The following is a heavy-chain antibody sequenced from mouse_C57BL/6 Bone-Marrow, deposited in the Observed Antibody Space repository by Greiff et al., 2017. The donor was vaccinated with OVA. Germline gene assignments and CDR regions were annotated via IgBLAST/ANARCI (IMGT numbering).Heavy chain of an antibody. Sequence: QVLLQQSGAELARPGASVKLSCKASGYTFTSYGISWVKQRTGQGLEWIGEIYTRSGNTYYNEKFKGKATLTADKSSSTAYMELRSLTSEDSAVYFCATIYYYGSSWFAYWGQGTLVTVSA. V-gene: IGHV1-81*01. CDR3: ATIYYYGSSWFAY. CDR1: GYTFTSYG. D-gene: IGHD1-1*01. CDR2: IYTRSGNT. J-gene: IGHJ3*01.